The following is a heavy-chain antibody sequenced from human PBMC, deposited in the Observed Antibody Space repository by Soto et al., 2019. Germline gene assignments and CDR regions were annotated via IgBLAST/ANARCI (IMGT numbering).Heavy chain of an antibody. J-gene: IGHJ4*02. CDR1: GFTFTRYS. Sequence: GGSLRLSCAASGFTFTRYSMNWVRQAPGKGLEWVSSISSTTNYIYYGDSIKGRFTISRDNAKNSLYLEMNSLRAEDTAVYYCARESEDLTSNFDYWGQGTLVTVSS. V-gene: IGHV3-21*06. CDR3: ARESEDLTSNFDY. CDR2: ISSTTNYI.